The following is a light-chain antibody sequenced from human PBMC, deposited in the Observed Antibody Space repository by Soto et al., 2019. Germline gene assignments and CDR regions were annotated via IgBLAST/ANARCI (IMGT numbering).Light chain of an antibody. V-gene: IGKV3-20*01. Sequence: EIVMTQSPATLSVSPGERATLSCRASQSVGSNLAWYQQKPGQAPRLLIYGASSRATGIPDRFSGSGSGTDFTLTITRLEPEDFAVYYCQHYRTSFGGGTKVEIK. J-gene: IGKJ4*01. CDR1: QSVGSN. CDR2: GAS. CDR3: QHYRTS.